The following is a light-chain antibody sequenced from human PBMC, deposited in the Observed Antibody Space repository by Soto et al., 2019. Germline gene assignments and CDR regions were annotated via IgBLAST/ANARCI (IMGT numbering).Light chain of an antibody. Sequence: DIQMTQSPCTLSASVGDIVTITCRASQSINTWLAWYQQKPGKAPKLLIYDASSLEGGVPSRFSGSGSGTEFTLTISSLQPDDFATYYCQQYNTYSTTFGQGTKVDIK. CDR1: QSINTW. CDR2: DAS. J-gene: IGKJ1*01. CDR3: QQYNTYSTT. V-gene: IGKV1-5*01.